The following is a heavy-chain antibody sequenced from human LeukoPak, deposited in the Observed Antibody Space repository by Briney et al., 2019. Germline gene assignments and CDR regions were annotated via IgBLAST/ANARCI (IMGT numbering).Heavy chain of an antibody. V-gene: IGHV1-18*04. J-gene: IGHJ4*02. Sequence: GASVKVSCKASGYTFTSYGISWVRQAPGQGLEWLRWISAYSGNTDYAQKLQGRVTMSTDTSTSTAYMELRSLRSDDPAVYYCARDQGLRILVDWGQGTLVTVSS. CDR3: ARDQGLRILVD. CDR1: GYTFTSYG. CDR2: ISAYSGNT. D-gene: IGHD6-25*01.